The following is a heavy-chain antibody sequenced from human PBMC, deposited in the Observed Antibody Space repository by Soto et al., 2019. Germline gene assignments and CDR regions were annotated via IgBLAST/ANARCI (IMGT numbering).Heavy chain of an antibody. D-gene: IGHD7-27*01. CDR3: ARANARNWFDP. CDR1: GFTFSSYA. V-gene: IGHV3-30-3*01. CDR2: ISYDGSNK. J-gene: IGHJ5*02. Sequence: GESLKISCAASGFTFSSYAMHWVRQAPGKGLEWVAVISYDGSNKYYADSVKGRFTISRDNSKNTLYLQMNSLRAEDTAVYYCARANARNWFDPWGQGTLVTVSS.